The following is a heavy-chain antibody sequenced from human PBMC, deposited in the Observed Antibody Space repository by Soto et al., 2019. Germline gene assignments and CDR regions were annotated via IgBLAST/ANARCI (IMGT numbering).Heavy chain of an antibody. D-gene: IGHD2-2*01. Sequence: QVQLQQWGAGLLKPSETLSLTCAVYGGSFSGYYWSWIRQPPGKGLEWIGEINHSGSTNYNPSLKSRVTISVDTSTNQFSLKLSSVTAADTAVYYCARGKGYCSSTSCRKNYNNWFDPWGQGTLVTVSS. J-gene: IGHJ5*02. CDR2: INHSGST. CDR1: GGSFSGYY. V-gene: IGHV4-34*01. CDR3: ARGKGYCSSTSCRKNYNNWFDP.